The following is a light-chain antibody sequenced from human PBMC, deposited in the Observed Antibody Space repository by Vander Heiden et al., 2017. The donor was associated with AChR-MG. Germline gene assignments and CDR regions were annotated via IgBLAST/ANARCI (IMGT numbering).Light chain of an antibody. CDR2: EAS. CDR3: KLPKST. V-gene: IGKV3-11*01. J-gene: IGKJ3*01. CDR1: QSVSSY. Sequence: EIVLTQSPATLSLSPGERATLSCRASQSVSSYLAWYKQKPGQAPRRLIYEASNRATGIPARFSGSGSGTDITITISRLEPEDFAVYYGKLPKSTFGPGTKVDIK.